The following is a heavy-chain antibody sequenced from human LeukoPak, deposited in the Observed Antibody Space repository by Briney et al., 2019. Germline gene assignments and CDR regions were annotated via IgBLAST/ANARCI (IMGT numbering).Heavy chain of an antibody. CDR3: ARNYDILTGYYPFDY. J-gene: IGHJ4*02. Sequence: ASVKVSCKASGYTFTSYGISWVRQAPGQGLEWMGWISAYNGSTNYAQKLQGRVTMTTDTSTSTAYMELRSLRSDDTAVYYCARNYDILTGYYPFDYWGQGTLVTVPS. D-gene: IGHD3-9*01. V-gene: IGHV1-18*04. CDR2: ISAYNGST. CDR1: GYTFTSYG.